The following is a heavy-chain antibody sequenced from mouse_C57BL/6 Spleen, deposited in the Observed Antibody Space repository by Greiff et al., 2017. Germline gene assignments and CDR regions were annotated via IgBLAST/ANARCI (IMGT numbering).Heavy chain of an antibody. V-gene: IGHV1-80*01. Sequence: VQLVESGAELVKPGASVKISCKASGYAFSSYWMNWVKQRPGKGLEWIGQIYPGDGDTNYNGKFKGKATLTADKSSSTAYMQLSSLTSEDSAVYFCARQDYGSSYDYAMDYWGQGASVTVSS. CDR3: ARQDYGSSYDYAMDY. J-gene: IGHJ4*01. CDR2: IYPGDGDT. CDR1: GYAFSSYW. D-gene: IGHD1-1*01.